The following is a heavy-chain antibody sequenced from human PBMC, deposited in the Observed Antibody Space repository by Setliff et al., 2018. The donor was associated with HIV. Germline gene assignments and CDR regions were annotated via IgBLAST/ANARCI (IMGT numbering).Heavy chain of an antibody. CDR3: AHNRDHTGPYFYDY. CDR2: IYWNDDK. CDR1: GFSLTTSGVG. V-gene: IGHV2-5*01. J-gene: IGHJ4*02. Sequence: VSGPTLVNPTQTLTLTCTFSGFSLTTSGVGVGWFRQPPGEALEWLALIYWNDDKRYNPSLKSRLTITKDTSKKRVVLTLTNMDPVDAATYYCAHNRDHTGPYFYDYWGQGARVTVSS. D-gene: IGHD2-2*02.